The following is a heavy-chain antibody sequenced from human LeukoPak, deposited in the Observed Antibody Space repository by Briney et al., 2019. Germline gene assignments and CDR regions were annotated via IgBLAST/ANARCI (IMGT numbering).Heavy chain of an antibody. CDR1: GGSISSGGYY. J-gene: IGHJ4*02. CDR3: ASSYCSGGSCYPGPLGN. Sequence: SETLSLTCTVSGGSISSGGYYWGWIRQHPGKGLEWIGYIYYSGSTYYNPSLKSRVTISVDKSKNQFSLKLSSVTAADTAVYYCASSYCSGGSCYPGPLGNWGQGTLVTVSS. D-gene: IGHD2-15*01. CDR2: IYYSGST. V-gene: IGHV4-31*03.